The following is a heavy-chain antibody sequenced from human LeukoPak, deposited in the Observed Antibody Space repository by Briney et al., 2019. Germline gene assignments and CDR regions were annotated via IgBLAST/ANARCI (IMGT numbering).Heavy chain of an antibody. V-gene: IGHV1-46*01. CDR3: ARGSTGTTYDYFDY. CDR1: EYTFTSYY. CDR2: INPSDGRT. J-gene: IGHJ4*02. D-gene: IGHD1-1*01. Sequence: ASVKVSCKASEYTFTSYYIHWVRQAPGQGLEWMRTINPSDGRTRYAQKFQGRVIMTKDTSTSTVYMELSSLRSEDTALYYCARGSTGTTYDYFDYWGQGTLVTVSS.